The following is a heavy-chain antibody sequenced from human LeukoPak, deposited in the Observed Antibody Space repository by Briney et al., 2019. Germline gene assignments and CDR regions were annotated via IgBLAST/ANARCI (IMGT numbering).Heavy chain of an antibody. D-gene: IGHD4-17*01. J-gene: IGHJ6*02. CDR2: IYSGGST. Sequence: GGSLRLSCAASGFTVSSNYMSWVRQAPGKGLEWVSVIYSGGSTYYADSVKGRFTISRGNSKNTLYLQMNSLRAEDTAVYYCARDNDYGDYYYGMDVWGQGTTVTVSS. V-gene: IGHV3-66*02. CDR3: ARDNDYGDYYYGMDV. CDR1: GFTVSSNY.